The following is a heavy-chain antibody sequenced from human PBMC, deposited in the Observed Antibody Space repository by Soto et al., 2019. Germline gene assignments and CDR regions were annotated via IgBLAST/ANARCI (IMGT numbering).Heavy chain of an antibody. Sequence: GGSLRLSCTASGFTLQNYAMAWVRQAPGKGLEWVSTLIGGHYGTAYSYSVKGRFTFSRDNSKNCLYLQMNSLGVEDTAMYFWGTGKSTGDKDWFDPCGQGSRVTVSS. CDR1: GFTLQNYA. V-gene: IGHV3-23*01. J-gene: IGHJ5*02. D-gene: IGHD3-10*01. CDR2: LIGGHYGT. CDR3: GTGKSTGDKDWFDP.